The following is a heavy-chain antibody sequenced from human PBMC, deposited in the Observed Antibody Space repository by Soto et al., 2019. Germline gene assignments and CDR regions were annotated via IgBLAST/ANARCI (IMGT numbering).Heavy chain of an antibody. CDR3: AKVAIFGVVIDRKYYFDY. J-gene: IGHJ4*02. CDR2: ISGSGGST. D-gene: IGHD3-3*01. V-gene: IGHV3-23*01. CDR1: GFTFSSYA. Sequence: GGSLRLSCAASGFTFSSYAMSWVRQAPGKGLEWVSAISGSGGSTYYADSVKGRFTISRDNSKNTLYLQMNSLRAEDTAVYYCAKVAIFGVVIDRKYYFDYWGQGTLVTVSS.